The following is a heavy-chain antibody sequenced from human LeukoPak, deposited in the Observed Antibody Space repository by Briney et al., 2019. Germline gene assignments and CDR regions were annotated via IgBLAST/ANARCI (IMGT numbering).Heavy chain of an antibody. CDR1: GGTFSSYA. J-gene: IGHJ6*03. CDR3: ARSDSNYYYYFMDV. CDR2: IIPIFGTA. D-gene: IGHD3-22*01. V-gene: IGHV1-69*05. Sequence: GASVKVSCKASGGTFSSYAISWVRQAPGQGLEWMGGIIPIFGTANYAQKFQGRVTITTDESTSTVYMELSSLRSEDTAVYYCARSDSNYYYYFMDVWGKGTTVTVSS.